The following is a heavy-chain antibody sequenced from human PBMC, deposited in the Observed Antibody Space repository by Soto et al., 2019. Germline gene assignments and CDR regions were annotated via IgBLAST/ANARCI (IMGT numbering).Heavy chain of an antibody. D-gene: IGHD2-15*01. V-gene: IGHV3-30-3*01. J-gene: IGHJ4*02. CDR3: ARGKYIRQFDY. Sequence: QVQLVESGGGVVQPGRSLRLSCAASGFTFSSYAMHWVGQAPGKGLEWVAVISYDGSNKYYEDSVKGRFTISRDNSKNSLYLQINSLRAEETALYYCARGKYIRQFDYWGPETRVTVS. CDR1: GFTFSSYA. CDR2: ISYDGSNK.